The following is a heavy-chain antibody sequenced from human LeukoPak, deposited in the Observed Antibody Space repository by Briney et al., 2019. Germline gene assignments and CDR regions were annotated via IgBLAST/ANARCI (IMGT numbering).Heavy chain of an antibody. V-gene: IGHV1-2*02. CDR1: GYTFTGYY. Sequence: GASVKVSCKASGYTFTGYYMHWVRQAPGQGLEWMGWINPNSGGTNYAQKFQGRVTMTTDTSTSTAYMELRSLRSDDTAVYYCARDRVGSSSDIDYWGQGTLVTVSS. J-gene: IGHJ4*02. CDR2: INPNSGGT. CDR3: ARDRVGSSSDIDY. D-gene: IGHD6-6*01.